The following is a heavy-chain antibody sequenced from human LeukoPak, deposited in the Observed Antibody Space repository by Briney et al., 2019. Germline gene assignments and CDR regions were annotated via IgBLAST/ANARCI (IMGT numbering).Heavy chain of an antibody. CDR3: ARDLHDYGGYGRAFDI. D-gene: IGHD4-17*01. J-gene: IGHJ3*02. CDR1: GGSISGSSYY. CDR2: IYYSGST. V-gene: IGHV4-39*07. Sequence: SETLSLTCTVSGGSISGSSYYWGWIRQPPGKGLEWIGSIYYSGSTYYNPSLKSRVTISVDTSKNQFSLKLRSVTAADTAVYYCARDLHDYGGYGRAFDIWGQGTMVAVSS.